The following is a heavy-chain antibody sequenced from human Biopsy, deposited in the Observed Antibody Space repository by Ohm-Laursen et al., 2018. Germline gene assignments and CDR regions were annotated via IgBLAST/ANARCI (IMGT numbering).Heavy chain of an antibody. CDR2: VNPNSGAT. D-gene: IGHD3-10*01. Sequence: ASVKVSCNASGSTFNDYFTHWVRQSPGQGLEWMGWVNPNSGATNSAENFRDRVTLTRDTSISAVYIELRRLKSDDAAVYYCARDRMTDVFGGPTRTDVFDSWGQGTPVTVSS. V-gene: IGHV1-2*02. CDR1: GSTFNDYF. CDR3: ARDRMTDVFGGPTRTDVFDS. J-gene: IGHJ4*02.